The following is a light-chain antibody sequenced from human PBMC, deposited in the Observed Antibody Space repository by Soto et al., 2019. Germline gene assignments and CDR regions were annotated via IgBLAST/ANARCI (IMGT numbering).Light chain of an antibody. CDR2: GAS. CDR1: QSVSSSY. V-gene: IGKV3-20*01. Sequence: EIVLTQSPGTLSLSPGERATLSCRASQSVSSSYLAWYQQKPGQAPRLLIYGASSRATGIPDRFSGSGSAIDFTLTISRLEPEDFAVYYCQRYGTSPPLTFGGGTKVEIK. CDR3: QRYGTSPPLT. J-gene: IGKJ4*01.